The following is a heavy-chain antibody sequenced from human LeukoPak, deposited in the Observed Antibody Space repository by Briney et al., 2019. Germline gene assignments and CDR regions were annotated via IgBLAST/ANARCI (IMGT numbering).Heavy chain of an antibody. CDR1: GFTFSSYA. V-gene: IGHV3-23*01. J-gene: IGHJ4*02. CDR3: AKGRDYDFWSGYYSEHDPGYFDY. D-gene: IGHD3-3*01. CDR2: ISGSGGST. Sequence: GGSLRLSCAASGFTFSSYAMSWVRQAPGKGLEWVSAISGSGGSTYYADSVKGRFTISRDNSKNTLYLQMNSLRAEDTAVCYCAKGRDYDFWSGYYSEHDPGYFDYWGQGTLVTVSS.